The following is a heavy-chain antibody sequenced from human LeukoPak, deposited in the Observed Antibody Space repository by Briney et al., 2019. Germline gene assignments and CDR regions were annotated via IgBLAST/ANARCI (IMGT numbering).Heavy chain of an antibody. D-gene: IGHD3-16*01. J-gene: IGHJ4*02. CDR1: GGSISSFY. CDR2: MSNSGST. V-gene: IGHV4-59*01. CDR3: ARGNYDDSYAYGGDFDS. Sequence: SETLSLTCSVSGGSISSFYWNCIRQPPGKGLEWIGYMSNSGSTNYNPSLKSRLTISVDTSKNHLSLRLSSVTAADTAVYYCARGNYDDSYAYGGDFDSWGQGTLVTVSS.